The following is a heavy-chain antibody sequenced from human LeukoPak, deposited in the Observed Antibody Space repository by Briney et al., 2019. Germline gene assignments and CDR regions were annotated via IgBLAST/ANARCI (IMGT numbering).Heavy chain of an antibody. CDR3: ASPTSRAAGTFHFQH. J-gene: IGHJ1*01. V-gene: IGHV1-69*01. CDR1: GGTFSSYA. D-gene: IGHD6-13*01. CDR2: ITPIFGTA. Sequence: GASVKVSCKASGGTFSSYAISWVRQAPGQGLEWMGGITPIFGTANYAQKFQGRVTITADESTSTAYMELSSLRSEDTAVYYCASPTSRAAGTFHFQHWGQGTLVTVSS.